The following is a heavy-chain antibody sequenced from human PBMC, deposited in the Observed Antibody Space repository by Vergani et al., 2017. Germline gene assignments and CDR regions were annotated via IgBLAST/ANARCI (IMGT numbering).Heavy chain of an antibody. V-gene: IGHV1-2*02. CDR2: INPNSGGT. Sequence: QVQLVQSGAEVKKPGASVKVSCKAFGYTFTGYYMHRVRQAPGQGLEWMGWINPNSGGTNYAQKFQGRVTMTRDTSISTAYMELSRLRSDDTAVYYCASEADCSSTSCYTSRGIDYWGQGTLVTVSS. J-gene: IGHJ4*02. D-gene: IGHD2-2*02. CDR3: ASEADCSSTSCYTSRGIDY. CDR1: GYTFTGYY.